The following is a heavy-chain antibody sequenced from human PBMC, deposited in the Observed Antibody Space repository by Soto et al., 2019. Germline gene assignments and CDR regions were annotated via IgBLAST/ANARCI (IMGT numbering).Heavy chain of an antibody. J-gene: IGHJ4*01. CDR1: GGSISSSSHH. D-gene: IGHD2-15*01. CDR3: AREEIVQSHY. CDR2: IYYSGNT. V-gene: IGHV4-39*02. Sequence: ASETLSLTCTVSGGSISSSSHHWAWIRQPPGKGLEWIGSIYYSGNTYHNPSLKSRVTISVDTSKNQFSLKLSSVTAADTPVYYWAREEIVQSHYWGNETLVTASS.